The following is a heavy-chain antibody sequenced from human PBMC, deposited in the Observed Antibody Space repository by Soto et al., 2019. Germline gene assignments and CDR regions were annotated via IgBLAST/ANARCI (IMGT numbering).Heavy chain of an antibody. CDR3: VKGEYYYDSSGYYPFDY. V-gene: IGHV3-64D*06. D-gene: IGHD3-22*01. Sequence: PADSLIHSFLTSGFTFSIYTLHWLPQAAVNGLEYVSSSSTNGGSTDYADSVKGRFTISRDNSKNTVYLQMSSLRVEDTAVYYCVKGEYYYDSSGYYPFDYWGQGT. CDR2: SSTNGGST. CDR1: GFTFSIYT. J-gene: IGHJ4*02.